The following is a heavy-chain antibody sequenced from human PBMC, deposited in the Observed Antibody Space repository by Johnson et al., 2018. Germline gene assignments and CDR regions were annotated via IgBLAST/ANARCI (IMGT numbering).Heavy chain of an antibody. D-gene: IGHD2-2*01. J-gene: IGHJ6*02. CDR1: GFTFDDYT. V-gene: IGHV3-43*01. Sequence: VQLVESGGVVVQPGGSXRLSCADSGFTFDDYTMHWVRQAPGKGLEWVSLISWDGGSTYYADSVKGRFTISSDNSKNSLYLQINSLRTEDTALYYCAKDQYCSSTSCYEMYYYYYGMDVWGQGTTVTVSS. CDR2: ISWDGGST. CDR3: AKDQYCSSTSCYEMYYYYYGMDV.